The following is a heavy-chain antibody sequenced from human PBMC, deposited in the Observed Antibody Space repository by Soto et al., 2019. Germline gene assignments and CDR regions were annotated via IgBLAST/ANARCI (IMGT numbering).Heavy chain of an antibody. CDR2: INSDGSST. D-gene: IGHD1-26*01. CDR3: ARDSGSYADY. V-gene: IGHV3-74*01. Sequence: EVQLVESGGGLVQPGGSLRLSCAAYGFTFSSYWMHWVRQAPGKGLVWVSRINSDGSSTTFADSVKGRFTISRDNAKNTLDLQMNSLRAEDTAVYYCARDSGSYADYWGQGTLVTVSS. J-gene: IGHJ4*02. CDR1: GFTFSSYW.